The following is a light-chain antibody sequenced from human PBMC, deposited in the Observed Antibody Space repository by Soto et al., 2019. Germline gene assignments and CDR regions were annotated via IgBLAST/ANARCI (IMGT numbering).Light chain of an antibody. V-gene: IGLV2-11*01. Sequence: QSVLTQPRSVSGSPGQSVTISCTGTSSDVGVYNYVSWYQQYPGKAPKIMIYDVSKRPSGVPDRFSGSKSDNTACLTISGLQAEDEADYYCCSYAGSYTFVFGIGTKVTVL. J-gene: IGLJ1*01. CDR2: DVS. CDR3: CSYAGSYTFV. CDR1: SSDVGVYNY.